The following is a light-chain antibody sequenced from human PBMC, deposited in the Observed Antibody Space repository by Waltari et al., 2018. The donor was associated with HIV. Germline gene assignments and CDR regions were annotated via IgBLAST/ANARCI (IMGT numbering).Light chain of an antibody. CDR2: AAS. Sequence: IQMTQSPSSLSASVGDRVTIPCRASQGISNYLAWYQQKAGEVPKLLIYAASTLQSGAPSRFSGTRAGTDFTLTITSLQPEDVATYYCQNYNSGPALTFGGGTKVAIK. J-gene: IGKJ4*01. V-gene: IGKV1-27*01. CDR1: QGISNY. CDR3: QNYNSGPALT.